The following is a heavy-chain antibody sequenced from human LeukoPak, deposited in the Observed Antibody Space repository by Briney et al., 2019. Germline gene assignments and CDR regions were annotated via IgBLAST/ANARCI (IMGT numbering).Heavy chain of an antibody. CDR1: GFTFSSYR. D-gene: IGHD1-1*01. CDR2: ISSSSSYI. Sequence: GGSLRLSCAASGFTFSSYRMNWVSQAAGKGLEWVSSISSSSSYIYYADSVKGRFTISRDIAKNSLYLQMNSLRAEDTAVYYCARVQLEPGSYYFDYWGQGTLVTVSS. V-gene: IGHV3-21*01. J-gene: IGHJ4*02. CDR3: ARVQLEPGSYYFDY.